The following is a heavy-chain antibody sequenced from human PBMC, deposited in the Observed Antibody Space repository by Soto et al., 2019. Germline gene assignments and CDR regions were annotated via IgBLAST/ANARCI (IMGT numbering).Heavy chain of an antibody. CDR3: AREITLVRGIIFDY. CDR2: IYYSGST. D-gene: IGHD3-10*01. Sequence: SETLSLTCTVSGGSISPYYWSWIRQPPGKGLEWIGYIYYSGSTNYNPSLKSRVTISLGTSKNQFSLKLSSVTAADTAVYYCAREITLVRGIIFDYWGQGTLVTVSS. CDR1: GGSISPYY. J-gene: IGHJ4*02. V-gene: IGHV4-59*01.